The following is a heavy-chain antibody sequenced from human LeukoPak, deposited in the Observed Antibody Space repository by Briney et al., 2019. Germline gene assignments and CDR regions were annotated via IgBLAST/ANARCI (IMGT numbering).Heavy chain of an antibody. CDR2: ISSNGGST. Sequence: GGSLRLSCAASGFTFSSYAMHWVRQAPGKGLEYVSAISSNGGSTYYANSVKGRFTISRDNSKNTLYLQMGSLRAEDMAVYYCARSSVAWELLPNPPDYWGQGTLVTVSS. CDR1: GFTFSSYA. D-gene: IGHD1-26*01. CDR3: ARSSVAWELLPNPPDY. V-gene: IGHV3-64*01. J-gene: IGHJ4*02.